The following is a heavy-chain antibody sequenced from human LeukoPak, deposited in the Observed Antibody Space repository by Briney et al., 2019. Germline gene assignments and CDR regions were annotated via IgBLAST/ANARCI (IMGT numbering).Heavy chain of an antibody. V-gene: IGHV3-23*01. J-gene: IGHJ4*02. D-gene: IGHD3-9*01. CDR2: VTVHGSST. CDR1: GCTSSNYA. CDR3: AKWGDFDILTGYYVSVF. Sequence: GASLRLSCVASGCTSSNYAMSWVRPAPGKRLEWVSAVTVHGSSTYYADSVKGRFTISRDNSRNTLFLQMNSLRAEDTAIYYCAKWGDFDILTGYYVSVFWGQGTLVTVSS.